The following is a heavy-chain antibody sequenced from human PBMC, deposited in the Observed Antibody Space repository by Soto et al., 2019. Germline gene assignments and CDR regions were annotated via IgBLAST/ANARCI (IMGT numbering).Heavy chain of an antibody. V-gene: IGHV4-34*01. J-gene: IGHJ4*02. D-gene: IGHD3-3*01. CDR2: ITHGGST. CDR1: RGSFSAYY. CDR3: ARGRLFLTTSGLAITYFDY. Sequence: SETLSLTCAVYRGSFSAYYYSWIRQSPGKGLEWIGEITHGGSTTYSPSLKRRVTMSLDTSTNHSSLYMTSMNPADTSVYYCARGRLFLTTSGLAITYFDYWGQGTLGTVSS.